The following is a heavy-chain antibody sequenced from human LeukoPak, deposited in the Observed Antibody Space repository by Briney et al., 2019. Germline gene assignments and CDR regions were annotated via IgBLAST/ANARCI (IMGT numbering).Heavy chain of an antibody. D-gene: IGHD1-26*01. V-gene: IGHV4-39*01. CDR2: IYYSGST. CDR3: ARNVGGSYREGIDY. J-gene: IGHJ4*02. Sequence: SETLSLTCTVSGGSISSSSYYWGWIRQPPGKGLEWIGSIYYSGSTYYNPSLKSRVTISVDMSKNQFSLKLSSVTAADTAVYYCARNVGGSYREGIDYWGQGTLVTVSS. CDR1: GGSISSSSYY.